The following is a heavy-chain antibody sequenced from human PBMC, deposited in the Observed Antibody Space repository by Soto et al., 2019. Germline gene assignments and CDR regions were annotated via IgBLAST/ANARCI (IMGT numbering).Heavy chain of an antibody. V-gene: IGHV3-23*01. CDR2: ISGSGAGT. J-gene: IGHJ4*02. Sequence: EIELLESGGGLVQPGGSLRLSCAASGFTFTTYAMGWVRQAPGKGLEWVSSISGSGAGTFYADSVKGRFTISRDNAKXXXXXXMXGLRADDTAVYYCAKEALTVAGNNFDSWGQGTLVTVSS. D-gene: IGHD6-19*01. CDR1: GFTFTTYA. CDR3: AKEALTVAGNNFDS.